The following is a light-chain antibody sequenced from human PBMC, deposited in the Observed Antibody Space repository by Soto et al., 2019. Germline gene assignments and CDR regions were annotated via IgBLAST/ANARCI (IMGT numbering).Light chain of an antibody. CDR3: MQALQTFT. Sequence: DIVMTHSPLSLPVTPGEPASISCRSSQSLLHSHGYHYLDWYLQKPGRSPXLLIYLASNRASGVPDRFSGSGSGTDFTLKISRVEADDVGVYYCMQALQTFTFGGGTKVDIK. J-gene: IGKJ4*01. CDR1: QSLLHSHGYHY. V-gene: IGKV2-28*01. CDR2: LAS.